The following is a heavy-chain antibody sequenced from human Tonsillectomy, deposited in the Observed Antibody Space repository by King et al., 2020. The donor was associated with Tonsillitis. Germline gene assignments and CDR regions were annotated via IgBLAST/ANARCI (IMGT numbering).Heavy chain of an antibody. D-gene: IGHD6-13*01. CDR1: GFTVSFNY. V-gene: IGHV3-53*01. CDR3: ARDPAASGILDY. J-gene: IGHJ4*02. Sequence: DVQLVESGGGLVQPGGSLRLSCAASGFTVSFNYMSWVRQAPGKGLEWVSVLYSGGSTYYADSVKGRFTISRDNSKNTLYLQMNSLRAEDTAVYYCARDPAASGILDYWGQGTLVTVSS. CDR2: LYSGGST.